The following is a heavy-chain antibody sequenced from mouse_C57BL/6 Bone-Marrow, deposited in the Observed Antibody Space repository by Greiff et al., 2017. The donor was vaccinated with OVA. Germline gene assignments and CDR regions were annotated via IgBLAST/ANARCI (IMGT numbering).Heavy chain of an antibody. J-gene: IGHJ2*01. CDR3: ARWSTTVVAGFDY. D-gene: IGHD1-1*01. CDR2: IDPSDSET. CDR1: GYTFTSYW. V-gene: IGHV1-52*01. Sequence: VQLQQPGAELVRPGSSVKLSCKASGYTFTSYWIHWVKQRPIQGLEWIGNIDPSDSETHYNQKFKDKATLTVDKSSSTAYMQLSSLTSEDSAVYYCARWSTTVVAGFDYWGQGTTLTVSS.